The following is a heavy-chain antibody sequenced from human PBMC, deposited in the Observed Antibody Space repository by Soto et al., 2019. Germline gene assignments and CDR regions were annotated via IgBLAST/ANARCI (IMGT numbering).Heavy chain of an antibody. CDR1: GGSISSYY. CDR3: ARRAYSSGWLRYFDY. J-gene: IGHJ4*02. D-gene: IGHD6-19*01. V-gene: IGHV4-59*08. Sequence: SETLSLTCTVSGGSISSYYWSWIRQPPGKGLEWIWTIYYTGSTYYNPSLQSRVTISVDTSKNQFSLKLSSVTAADTAVYYCARRAYSSGWLRYFDYWGQRTLVTVSS. CDR2: IYYTGST.